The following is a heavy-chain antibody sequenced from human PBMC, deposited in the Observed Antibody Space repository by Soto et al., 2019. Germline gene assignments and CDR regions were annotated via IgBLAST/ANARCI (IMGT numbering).Heavy chain of an antibody. D-gene: IGHD5-18*01. CDR2: ISGSGGST. Sequence: GGSLSLSCAASGLTFSSYAMSWVRQAPGKGLEWVSAISGSGGSTYYADSVKGRFTISRDNSKNTLYLQMNSLRAEDTAVYYCAVDTAMVPYYFDYWGQGTLVTVSS. CDR1: GLTFSSYA. J-gene: IGHJ4*02. CDR3: AVDTAMVPYYFDY. V-gene: IGHV3-23*01.